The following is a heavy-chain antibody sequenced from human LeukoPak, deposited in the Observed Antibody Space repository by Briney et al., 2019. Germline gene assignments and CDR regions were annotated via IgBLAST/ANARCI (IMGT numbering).Heavy chain of an antibody. CDR2: INPNSGGT. CDR1: GYTFIDDY. D-gene: IGHD6-19*01. J-gene: IGHJ5*02. V-gene: IGHV1-2*02. Sequence: ASVKVSCKASGYTFIDDYIYWVRQAPGQGLEWMGWINPNSGGTKYAQKFQGRVTMTRDTSISTAYMDLSKLRSDDTAVYYCARDRSSGWYSWFDPWGQGTPVTVSS. CDR3: ARDRSSGWYSWFDP.